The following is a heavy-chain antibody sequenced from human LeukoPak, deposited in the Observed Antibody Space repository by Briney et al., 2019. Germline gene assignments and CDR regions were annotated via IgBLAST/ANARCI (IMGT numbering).Heavy chain of an antibody. J-gene: IGHJ4*02. V-gene: IGHV3-33*01. D-gene: IGHD1-26*01. Sequence: GGSLRLSCAASRFTFSSYGMHWVRQAPGKGLEWVAIIYYDGSNKYYADSVKGRFTISRDNSKNTLYLQMNSLTAEDTAVYYCARGGSFNPGALDYWGQGTLVTVSS. CDR3: ARGGSFNPGALDY. CDR1: RFTFSSYG. CDR2: IYYDGSNK.